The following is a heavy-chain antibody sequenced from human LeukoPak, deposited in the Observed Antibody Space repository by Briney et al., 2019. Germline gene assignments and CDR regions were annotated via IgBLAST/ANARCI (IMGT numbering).Heavy chain of an antibody. CDR2: IYPGDSDT. D-gene: IGHD3-16*01. Sequence: GESLKISCKASGYTFTSYWIAWVRQMPGKGLEWMGVIYPGDSDTRYSPSLQGHVTISADKSVTTAFLQWSSLEASDTAMYYCARTNYYETSSWAAGLSPFDMWGRGTMVTVSS. CDR3: ARTNYYETSSWAAGLSPFDM. V-gene: IGHV5-51*01. CDR1: GYTFTSYW. J-gene: IGHJ3*02.